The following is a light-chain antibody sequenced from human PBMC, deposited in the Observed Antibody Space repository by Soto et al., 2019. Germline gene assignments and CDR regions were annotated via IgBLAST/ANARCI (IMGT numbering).Light chain of an antibody. CDR1: QSVSSY. Sequence: EIVLTQSPATLSLSPGERATLSCRASQSVSSYLAWYQQKPGQAPRLLIYDASNRATGIPARFSGSGSGTDFTLTISSLEPEDVAVYYGQQRSNWPRFTVGPGTKVDIK. V-gene: IGKV3-11*01. CDR3: QQRSNWPRFT. J-gene: IGKJ3*01. CDR2: DAS.